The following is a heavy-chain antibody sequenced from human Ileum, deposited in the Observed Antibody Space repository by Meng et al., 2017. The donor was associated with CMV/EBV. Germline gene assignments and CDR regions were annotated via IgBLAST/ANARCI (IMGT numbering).Heavy chain of an antibody. J-gene: IGHJ6*02. V-gene: IGHV4-59*01. CDR1: GGAISSYY. Sequence: SETLCLTCTVSGGAISSYYWSWVRQPPGKGLEWIGYIYYSGSTNYNPSLKSRVTISLDTSKNQFSLRLSSVSAADAAVSYCARDMGVVAGYYYYGMDVWGQGTTVTVSS. CDR2: IYYSGST. D-gene: IGHD2-15*01. CDR3: ARDMGVVAGYYYYGMDV.